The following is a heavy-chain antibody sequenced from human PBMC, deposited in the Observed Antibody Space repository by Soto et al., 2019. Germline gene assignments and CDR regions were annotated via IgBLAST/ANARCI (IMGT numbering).Heavy chain of an antibody. V-gene: IGHV3-23*01. J-gene: IGHJ4*02. CDR1: GFSFRNYA. CDR3: ANGRATYGLLTHDY. CDR2: LTGSSSNT. Sequence: QHAGCLGLSCATSGFSFRNYAMSWVRQAPGKGLEWISTLTGSSSNTYYADSVKGRLAISRDNSRNTLYLQMHSLTAEDTAVYYCANGRATYGLLTHDYWGQGTLVTVSS. D-gene: IGHD3-9*01.